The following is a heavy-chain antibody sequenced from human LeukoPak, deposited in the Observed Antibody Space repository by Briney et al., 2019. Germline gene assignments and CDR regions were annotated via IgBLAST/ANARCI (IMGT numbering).Heavy chain of an antibody. CDR3: ARRGSSSSWAHFDY. CDR2: IKQDGSEK. CDR1: GFTFSSYW. J-gene: IGHJ4*02. D-gene: IGHD6-13*01. Sequence: GGSLRLSCAASGFTFSSYWMTWVRQAPGKGLEWVAKIKQDGSEKYYVDSVKGRFTISRDNAKNSLYLQMNSLGAEDTAVYYCARRGSSSSWAHFDYWGQGTLVTVSS. V-gene: IGHV3-7*05.